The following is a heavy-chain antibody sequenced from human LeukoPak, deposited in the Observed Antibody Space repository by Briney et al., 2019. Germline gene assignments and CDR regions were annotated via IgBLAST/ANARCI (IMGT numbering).Heavy chain of an antibody. CDR2: INPNSGGT. CDR1: GYTFTGYY. CDR3: ARGALTMVRGVTNWFDP. D-gene: IGHD3-10*01. J-gene: IGHJ5*02. V-gene: IGHV1-2*04. Sequence: ASVKVSCKASGYTFTGYYMHWVRQAPGQGLEWMGWINPNSGGTNYAQKFQGWVTMTRDTSISTAYMELSRLRSDDTAVYYCARGALTMVRGVTNWFDPWGQGTLVTVSS.